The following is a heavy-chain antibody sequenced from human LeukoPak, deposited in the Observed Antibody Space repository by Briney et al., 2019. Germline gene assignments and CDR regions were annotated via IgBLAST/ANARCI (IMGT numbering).Heavy chain of an antibody. D-gene: IGHD4-17*01. J-gene: IGHJ4*02. CDR2: ISSSSGTI. CDR3: ARVGSFGDYGDY. V-gene: IGHV3-48*04. Sequence: GGSLRLSCAATGFTFNTYSMNWVRQAPGKGLEWVSYISSSSGTIFYADSVKGRFTISRDNAMDSLYLQMNSLRAEDTAVYYCARVGSFGDYGDYWGQGTLVTVSS. CDR1: GFTFNTYS.